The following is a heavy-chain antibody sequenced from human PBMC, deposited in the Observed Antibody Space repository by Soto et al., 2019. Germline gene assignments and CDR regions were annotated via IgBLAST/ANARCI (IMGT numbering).Heavy chain of an antibody. V-gene: IGHV3-64*01. D-gene: IGHD4-4*01. CDR3: ARDRRQFGPIDY. CDR1: GFTFISYA. CDR2: ISSNGGST. Sequence: GGSLRLPCAASGFTFISYAMHWVRQAPGKGLEYVSAISSNGGSTYYANSVKGRFTISRDNSKNTLYLQMGSLRAEDMAVYYCARDRRQFGPIDYWGQGTLVTVSS. J-gene: IGHJ4*02.